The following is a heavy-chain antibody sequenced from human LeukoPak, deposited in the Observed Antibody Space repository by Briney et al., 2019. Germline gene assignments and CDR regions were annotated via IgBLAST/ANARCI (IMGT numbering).Heavy chain of an antibody. D-gene: IGHD2-2*01. CDR1: GYTFTGYY. CDR2: INPNSGGT. Sequence: ASVKVSCKASGYTFTGYYMHWVRQAPGQGLEWMGWINPNSGGTNYAQKFQGRVTMTRDTSISTAYMELSSLRSEDTAVYYCARGAHKNTRIVVVPAAKKPPPSEVNWFDPWGQGTLVTVSS. J-gene: IGHJ5*02. V-gene: IGHV1-2*02. CDR3: ARGAHKNTRIVVVPAAKKPPPSEVNWFDP.